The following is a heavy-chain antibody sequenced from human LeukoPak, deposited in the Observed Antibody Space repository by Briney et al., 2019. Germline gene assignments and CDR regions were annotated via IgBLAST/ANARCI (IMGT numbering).Heavy chain of an antibody. CDR1: GFTFSSYA. V-gene: IGHV3-23*01. CDR3: ANIGRGKGDAFDI. CDR2: ISGSGGST. J-gene: IGHJ3*02. Sequence: PGGSLRLSCAASGFTFSSYAMSWVRQAPGKWLEWVSPISGSGGSTYYADSVKGRFTISRDNSKNTLYLQMNSLRAEDTAVYYCANIGRGKGDAFDIWGQGTMVTVSS. D-gene: IGHD3-16*01.